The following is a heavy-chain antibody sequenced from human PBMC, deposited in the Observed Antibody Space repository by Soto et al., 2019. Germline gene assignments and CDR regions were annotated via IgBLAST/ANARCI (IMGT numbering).Heavy chain of an antibody. CDR3: ARDVVASDYFDS. CDR1: GYTFTDYY. CDR2: INPKTGGT. V-gene: IGHV1-2*02. J-gene: IGHJ4*02. D-gene: IGHD2-21*01. Sequence: ASVKVSCKASGYTFTDYYMHWVRQAPGQGLEWMGWINPKTGGTNYVQKFQGRVTMTRDTSITTAYMELSRLRSDDTAVYYCARDVVASDYFDSWGQGTLVTVSS.